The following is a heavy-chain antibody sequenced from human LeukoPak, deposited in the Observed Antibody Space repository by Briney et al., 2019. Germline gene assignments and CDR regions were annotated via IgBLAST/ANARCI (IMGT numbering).Heavy chain of an antibody. CDR2: INHSGST. J-gene: IGHJ6*02. CDR1: GGSFSGYY. D-gene: IGHD3-10*01. Sequence: SETLSHTCAVYGGSFSGYYWSWIRQPPGKGLEWIGEINHSGSTNYNPSLKSRVTISVDTSKNQFSLKLSSVTAADTAVYYCARGWSWVDVWGQGTTVTVSS. CDR3: ARGWSWVDV. V-gene: IGHV4-34*01.